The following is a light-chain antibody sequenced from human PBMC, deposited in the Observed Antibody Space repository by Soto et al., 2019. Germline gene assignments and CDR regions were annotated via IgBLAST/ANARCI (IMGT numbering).Light chain of an antibody. CDR1: QSVSSN. CDR2: GAS. V-gene: IGKV3-15*01. J-gene: IGKJ1*01. CDR3: QQYNRWPRA. Sequence: EFVMTQSPATVSVSPLEIAILSFMASQSVSSNLAWYQQKPGQAPRLLIYGASVRPIGIPARFSGTGSETEFTLTISSLQSEDFAVYYCQQYNRWPRAFGQGTKVDIK.